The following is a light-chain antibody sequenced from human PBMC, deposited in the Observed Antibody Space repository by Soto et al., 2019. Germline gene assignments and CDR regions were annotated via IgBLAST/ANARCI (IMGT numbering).Light chain of an antibody. Sequence: LMTQSPATLSVSPWEIARLSCRASQSLSNNIYLAWYQQKPGQAPRLLIYGASSRATGIPNRFSGSGSGTDFTLTISSLQPDDFATYYCQQYNSYSWTFGQGTKVDIK. V-gene: IGKV3D-15*01. CDR2: GAS. CDR3: QQYNSYSWT. CDR1: QSLSNN. J-gene: IGKJ1*01.